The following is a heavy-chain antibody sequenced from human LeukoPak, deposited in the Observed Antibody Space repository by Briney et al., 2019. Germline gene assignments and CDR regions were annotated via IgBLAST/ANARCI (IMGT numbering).Heavy chain of an antibody. Sequence: PSETLSLTCTVSGGSISSYYWSWVRQPPGKGLEWIGPIYYSGSTNYNPSLKSRVTISVDTSKNQFSLKLSSVTAADTAVYYCARDVGGFDYWGQGTLVTVSS. CDR3: ARDVGGFDY. CDR2: IYYSGST. V-gene: IGHV4-59*01. D-gene: IGHD2-15*01. CDR1: GGSISSYY. J-gene: IGHJ4*02.